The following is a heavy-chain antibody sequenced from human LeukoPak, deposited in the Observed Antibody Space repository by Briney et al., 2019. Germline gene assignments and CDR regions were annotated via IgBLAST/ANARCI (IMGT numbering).Heavy chain of an antibody. CDR3: TRSGYRHPYHFDS. J-gene: IGHJ4*02. CDR2: LYTGGGT. D-gene: IGHD3-22*01. V-gene: IGHV3-53*01. CDR1: GFTVRTTY. Sequence: GGSLRLSCAVSGFTVRTTYMSWVRQAPGKGPEWVSVLYTGGGTDYADSVKGRFTISRDNSKNTLSLQMTTLRAEDTAIYYCTRSGYRHPYHFDSWGQGTLVTVSS.